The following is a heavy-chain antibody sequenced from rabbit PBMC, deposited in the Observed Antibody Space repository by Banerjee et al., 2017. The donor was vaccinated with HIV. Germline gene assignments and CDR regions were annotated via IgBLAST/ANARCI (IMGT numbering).Heavy chain of an antibody. D-gene: IGHD1-1*01. Sequence: QSLEESGGDLVKPEGSLTLTCTASGFSFSNKYVMCWVRQAPGKGLEWIGCIYTGDGSTYYASWAKGRFTISKTSSTTVTLQMTSLTAADTATYFCAREYYALDLWGPGTLVTVS. CDR1: GFSFSNKYV. CDR3: AREYYALDL. J-gene: IGHJ4*01. CDR2: IYTGDGST. V-gene: IGHV1S40*01.